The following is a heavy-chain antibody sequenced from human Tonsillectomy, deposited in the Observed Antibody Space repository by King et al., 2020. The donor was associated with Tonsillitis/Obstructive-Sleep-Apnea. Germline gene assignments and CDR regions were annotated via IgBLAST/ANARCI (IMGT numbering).Heavy chain of an antibody. V-gene: IGHV4-59*01. D-gene: IGHD2-8*01. CDR3: ARDMVLEAGGDAFDI. CDR2: FYYSGSA. J-gene: IGHJ3*02. CDR1: GGSISSYY. Sequence: QVQLQESGPGLVKPSETLSLTCTVSGGSISSYYWSWIRQPPGKGLEWIGYFYYSGSANYNPSLKSRVTISVDTSKNQFSLELSSVSAADTAMYYCARDMVLEAGGDAFDIWGQGTMVTVSS.